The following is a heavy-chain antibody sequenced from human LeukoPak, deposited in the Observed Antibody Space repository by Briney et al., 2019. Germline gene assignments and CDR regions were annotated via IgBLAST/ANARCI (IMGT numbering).Heavy chain of an antibody. D-gene: IGHD3-10*01. J-gene: IGHJ5*02. CDR1: GFTFGDYA. V-gene: IGHV3-49*04. CDR2: IRSKAYGGTT. Sequence: GGSLRPSCTASGFTFGDYAMSWVRQAPGKGLEWVGFIRSKAYGGTTEYAASVKGRFTISRDDSKSIAYLQMNSLKTEDTAVYYCTRVISTRFDPWGQGTLVTVSS. CDR3: TRVISTRFDP.